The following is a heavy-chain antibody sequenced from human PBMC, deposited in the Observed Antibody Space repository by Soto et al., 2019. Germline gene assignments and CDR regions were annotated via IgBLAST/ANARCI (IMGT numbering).Heavy chain of an antibody. J-gene: IGHJ5*02. V-gene: IGHV1-18*01. CDR1: GYTFTSYG. Sequence: QVQLVQSGAEVKKPGASVKVSCKASGYTFTSYGISWVRQAPGQGLEWMGWISAYNGNTNYAQKLQGRVTMTTDTSTSTADMELRSLRSDDTAVYYCARVNVPAASSAWFDPWGQGTLVTGSS. CDR2: ISAYNGNT. D-gene: IGHD2-2*01. CDR3: ARVNVPAASSAWFDP.